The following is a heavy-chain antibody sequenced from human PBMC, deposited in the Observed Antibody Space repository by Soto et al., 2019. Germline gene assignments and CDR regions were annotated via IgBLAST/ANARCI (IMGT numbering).Heavy chain of an antibody. J-gene: IGHJ4*01. CDR2: ISGSGDNT. CDR3: AKGRAITVYGVDILFDY. CDR1: GFSFSDYA. D-gene: IGHD3-3*01. Sequence: PGGSLRLSCKASGFSFSDYAMTWVRQAPGEGLEGGSVISGSGDNTFYAASVKGRFAISRDNFKNVLYLQMNSLSADDAAVYFCAKGRAITVYGVDILFDYWGLGTLVTVSS. V-gene: IGHV3-23*01.